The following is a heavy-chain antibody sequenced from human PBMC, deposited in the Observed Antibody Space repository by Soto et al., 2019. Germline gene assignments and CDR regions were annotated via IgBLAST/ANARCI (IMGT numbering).Heavy chain of an antibody. CDR2: ITPFSGDV. CDR3: ASGGPCSGTFTWELPDH. CDR1: GNTFTYRY. Sequence: QMQLVQSGAEVKKTGSSVTVSCKALGNTFTYRYLHWVRQAPGQALEWMGWITPFSGDVHYAQKFQERVTSTRDSSINTAYMQMSSLRSEDTAMYFCASGGPCSGTFTWELPDHWGQGTLVTVSS. D-gene: IGHD1-26*01. J-gene: IGHJ4*02. V-gene: IGHV1-45*02.